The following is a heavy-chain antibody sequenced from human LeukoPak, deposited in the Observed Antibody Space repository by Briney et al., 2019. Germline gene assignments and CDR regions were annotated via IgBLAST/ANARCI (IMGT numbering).Heavy chain of an antibody. Sequence: PGGSLRLSCAASGFTFSSYAMSWVRQAPGKGLEWVSAISGSGGSTYYADSVRGRFTISRDNSKNTLYLQMNSLRAEDTAVYYCAKGPSYHDILTGYSNWGQGTLVTVSS. CDR3: AKGPSYHDILTGYSN. V-gene: IGHV3-23*01. CDR2: ISGSGGST. J-gene: IGHJ4*02. D-gene: IGHD3-9*01. CDR1: GFTFSSYA.